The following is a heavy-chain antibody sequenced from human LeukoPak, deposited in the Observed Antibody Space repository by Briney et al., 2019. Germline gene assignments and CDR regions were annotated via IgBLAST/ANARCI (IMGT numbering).Heavy chain of an antibody. CDR3: ARGFYGDYDYYYYMDV. J-gene: IGHJ6*03. CDR2: INWYGGST. CDR1: GFTFDDYG. V-gene: IGHV3-20*04. D-gene: IGHD4-17*01. Sequence: GGSLRLSCAASGFTFDDYGMSWVRQAPGKGLEWVSGINWYGGSTGYADSVKGRFTISRDNAKNSLYLQMNSLRAEDTALYYCARGFYGDYDYYYYMDVWGKGTTVTVSS.